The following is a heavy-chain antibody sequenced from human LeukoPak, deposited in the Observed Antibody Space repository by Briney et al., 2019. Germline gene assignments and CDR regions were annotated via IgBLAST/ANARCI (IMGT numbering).Heavy chain of an antibody. CDR2: ISASGSST. CDR3: EISPSAAAIGY. CDR1: GFTFSSYG. V-gene: IGHV3-23*01. Sequence: PGGSLRLSCAASGFTFSSYGMSWVRQAPGKGLEWVSAISASGSSTYYADSVKGRFTISRDNSKNTLFLQMSSLRAEDTAVYYCEISPSAAAIGYWGQGTLVTVSS. D-gene: IGHD2-2*01. J-gene: IGHJ4*02.